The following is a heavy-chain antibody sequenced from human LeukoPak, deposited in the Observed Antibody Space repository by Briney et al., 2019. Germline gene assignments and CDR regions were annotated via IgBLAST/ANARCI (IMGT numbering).Heavy chain of an antibody. CDR1: GFTFSSYA. CDR2: LSGSGGST. CDR3: ARLLNYYDNTGYPDY. Sequence: GGSLRLSCAASGFTFSSYAMSWVRQAPGKGLEWVSALSGSGGSTYYADSVKGRFTISRDNSKNTLYLLTNSLRAEDTAVYYCARLLNYYDNTGYPDYWGQGTLVTVSS. D-gene: IGHD3-22*01. J-gene: IGHJ4*02. V-gene: IGHV3-23*01.